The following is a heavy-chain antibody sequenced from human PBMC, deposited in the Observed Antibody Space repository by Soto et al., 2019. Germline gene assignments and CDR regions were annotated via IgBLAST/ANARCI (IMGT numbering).Heavy chain of an antibody. CDR2: VSGYNGNT. J-gene: IGHJ4*02. V-gene: IGHV1-18*04. CDR3: ARDEGSHGFDS. Sequence: QVQLVQSGAEVKKPGASVRASCKASGYTFTNYGISWVRQAPGQGLEWMGWVSGYNGNTNYAQKLRGRVTMTADTSTSTAYMELRTLRSDDTAVYYCARDEGSHGFDSWGQGTLVTVSS. D-gene: IGHD6-19*01. CDR1: GYTFTNYG.